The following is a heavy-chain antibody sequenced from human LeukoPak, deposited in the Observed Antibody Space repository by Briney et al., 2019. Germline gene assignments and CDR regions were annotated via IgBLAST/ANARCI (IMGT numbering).Heavy chain of an antibody. CDR2: IYHSGST. D-gene: IGHD1-26*01. J-gene: IGHJ4*02. CDR3: ARVYSGSYADH. CDR1: GYSISSGYY. V-gene: IGHV4-38-2*02. Sequence: SETLSLTCTVSGYSISSGYYWGWIRQPPGKGLEWIGSIYHSGSTYYNPSLKSRVTISVDTSKNQFSLKLSSVTAADTAVYYCARVYSGSYADHWGQGTLVTVSS.